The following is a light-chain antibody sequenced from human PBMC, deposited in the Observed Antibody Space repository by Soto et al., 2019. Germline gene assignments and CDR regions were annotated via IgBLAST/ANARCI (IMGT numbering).Light chain of an antibody. CDR1: QAINNY. Sequence: DIQMTQSPSSLSASVGDRITITCQASQAINNYLNWYQQKPGKAPKLLIFDASSLVTGVPSRFSGGGSGTDFSFTISGLQPEDMATYYCQQFVNVPPTFGGGTKVEIK. CDR3: QQFVNVPPT. CDR2: DAS. V-gene: IGKV1-33*01. J-gene: IGKJ4*01.